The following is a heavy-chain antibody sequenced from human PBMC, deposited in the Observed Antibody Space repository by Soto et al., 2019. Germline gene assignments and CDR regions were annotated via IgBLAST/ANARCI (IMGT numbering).Heavy chain of an antibody. Sequence: GASVKVSCKASGGTFSSYAISWVRQAPGQGLEWMGGIIPIFGTANYAQKFQGRVTITADESTSTANMELSRLRSESTAVCYCARELVSSGYCYYWCQGTLVTVAS. D-gene: IGHD3-22*01. CDR3: ARELVSSGYCYY. CDR2: IIPIFGTA. J-gene: IGHJ4*02. V-gene: IGHV1-69*13. CDR1: GGTFSSYA.